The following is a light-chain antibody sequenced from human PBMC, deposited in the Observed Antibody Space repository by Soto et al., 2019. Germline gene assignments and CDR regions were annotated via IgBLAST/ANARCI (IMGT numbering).Light chain of an antibody. CDR1: QSVSSN. Sequence: EIVLTQSPGTLSLSPGERATLSCRASQSVSSNLAWYQQKPGQAPRLLIYGASIRATGIPDRFSGSGSETDFTLTISRLEPEDFALYYCQQYGSSAPITFGQGTRLENK. J-gene: IGKJ5*01. CDR2: GAS. CDR3: QQYGSSAPIT. V-gene: IGKV3-20*01.